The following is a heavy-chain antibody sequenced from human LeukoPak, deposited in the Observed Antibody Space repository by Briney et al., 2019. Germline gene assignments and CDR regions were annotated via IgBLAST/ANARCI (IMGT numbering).Heavy chain of an antibody. J-gene: IGHJ4*02. CDR3: AKWRTGTLFYFDY. CDR1: GFTFSNYA. V-gene: IGHV3-23*01. Sequence: GWSLRLSCAASGFTFSNYAMSWVRQAPGKGLEWVSAISGSGGSTYYADSVKGRFTISRDNSKNTLYLQMNSLRAEDTAVYYCAKWRTGTLFYFDYWGQGTLVTVSS. CDR2: ISGSGGST. D-gene: IGHD1-1*01.